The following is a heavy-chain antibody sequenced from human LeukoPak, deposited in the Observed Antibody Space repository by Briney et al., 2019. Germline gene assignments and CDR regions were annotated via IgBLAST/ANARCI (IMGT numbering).Heavy chain of an antibody. CDR2: INPNSGVT. Sequence: ASVKVSCKTSGYTFTDYYMHWVRQAPGQGLEWMGWINPNSGVTNYAQNFQGRVTLTRDTSISTAYMELSRLGSHDTAVYYCARALRSFAFDIWGQGTMVTVS. CDR1: GYTFTDYY. CDR3: ARALRSFAFDI. J-gene: IGHJ3*02. V-gene: IGHV1-2*02. D-gene: IGHD3-10*01.